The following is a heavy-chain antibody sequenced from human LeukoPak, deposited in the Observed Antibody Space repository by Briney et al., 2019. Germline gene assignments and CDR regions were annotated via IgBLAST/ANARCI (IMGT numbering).Heavy chain of an antibody. V-gene: IGHV1-2*02. CDR2: INPNSGGT. J-gene: IGHJ3*02. CDR1: GYTFTGFY. Sequence: GASVKVSCKASGYTFTGFYIHWVRQAPGHGLEWMGWINPNSGGTNYTQKFQGRFTMTRDTSISTAYMELSSLRSDDTAVYYCARDPGLLRFLERGAFDIWGQGTMVTVSS. D-gene: IGHD3-3*01. CDR3: ARDPGLLRFLERGAFDI.